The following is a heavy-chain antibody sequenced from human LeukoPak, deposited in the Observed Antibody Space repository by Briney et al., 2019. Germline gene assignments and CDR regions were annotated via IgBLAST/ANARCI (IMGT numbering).Heavy chain of an antibody. D-gene: IGHD3-3*01. Sequence: GGSLRLSCAASGFTFDDYGMSWVRQAPGKGPEWVSGINWNGGSTGYADSVKGRFTISRDNAKNSLYLQMNSLRAEDTALYYCARVYYDFWSGYFDYWGQGTLVTVSS. V-gene: IGHV3-20*04. CDR1: GFTFDDYG. CDR2: INWNGGST. CDR3: ARVYYDFWSGYFDY. J-gene: IGHJ4*02.